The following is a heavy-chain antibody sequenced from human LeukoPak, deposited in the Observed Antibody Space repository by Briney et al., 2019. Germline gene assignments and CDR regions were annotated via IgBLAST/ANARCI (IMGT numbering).Heavy chain of an antibody. D-gene: IGHD3-9*01. CDR1: GYSFTNFW. J-gene: IGHJ4*02. V-gene: IGHV5-51*01. Sequence: GESLKISCKGSGYSFTNFWIGWVRQMPGKGLEWMGIIYPGDSDTRYSPSFQGQVTFSADKSISTAYLQWSSLKASDTAMYYCARQSLFKSSPVLRYFDWSNYFDYWGQGTLVTVSS. CDR2: IYPGDSDT. CDR3: ARQSLFKSSPVLRYFDWSNYFDY.